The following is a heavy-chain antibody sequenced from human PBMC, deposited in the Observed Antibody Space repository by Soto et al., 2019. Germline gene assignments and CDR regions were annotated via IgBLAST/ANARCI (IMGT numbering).Heavy chain of an antibody. D-gene: IGHD3-3*01. CDR1: GGSFSGYC. CDR3: ARGRKYYDFWSGYSHPRYYFNY. Sequence: TLSLTCAVYGGSFSGYCWSWIRQPPGKGLEWIGEINHSGRTNYNPSLKSRVTISVDTSKSQFSLKLSSVTAADTAVYYCARGRKYYDFWSGYSHPRYYFNYWGQGTLVTVSS. J-gene: IGHJ4*02. V-gene: IGHV4-34*01. CDR2: INHSGRT.